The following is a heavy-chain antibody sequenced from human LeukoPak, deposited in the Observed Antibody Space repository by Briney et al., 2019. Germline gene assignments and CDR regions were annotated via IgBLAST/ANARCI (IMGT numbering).Heavy chain of an antibody. Sequence: SETLSLTCTVSGGSISSSSYYWGWIRQPPGKGLEWIGSIYYSGSTYYNPSLKSRVTISVDTSKNQFSLKLSSVTAADTAVYYCAGGVGATAWFDPWGQGTLVTVSS. J-gene: IGHJ5*02. CDR2: IYYSGST. D-gene: IGHD1-26*01. CDR3: AGGVGATAWFDP. V-gene: IGHV4-39*07. CDR1: GGSISSSSYY.